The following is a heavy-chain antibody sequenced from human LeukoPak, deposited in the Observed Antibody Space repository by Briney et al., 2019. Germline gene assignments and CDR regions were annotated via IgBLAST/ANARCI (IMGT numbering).Heavy chain of an antibody. Sequence: PGGSLRLSCAASGFTFGNYAMTWVRQAPGKGLEWVADIKQDGTQKYYVDSVEGRFTISRDNAKNSLYLQMNSLRVEDTAVYYCARDCGSDCSQAFDIWGQGTMVTVSS. D-gene: IGHD2-21*02. CDR2: IKQDGTQK. CDR3: ARDCGSDCSQAFDI. CDR1: GFTFGNYA. J-gene: IGHJ3*02. V-gene: IGHV3-7*05.